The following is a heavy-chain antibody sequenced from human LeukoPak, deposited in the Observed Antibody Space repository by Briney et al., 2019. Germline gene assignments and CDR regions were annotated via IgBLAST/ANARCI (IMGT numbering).Heavy chain of an antibody. J-gene: IGHJ5*02. CDR3: ARDEITMVRGVISGGWFDP. CDR2: IIPIFGTA. CDR1: GGTFSSYA. V-gene: IGHV1-69*05. Sequence: ASVKVSCKASGGTFSSYAISWVRQAPGQGLEWMGGIIPIFGTANYAQKFQGRVTITTDESTSTAYMELGSLRSEDTAVYYCARDEITMVRGVISGGWFDPWGQGTLVTVSS. D-gene: IGHD3-10*01.